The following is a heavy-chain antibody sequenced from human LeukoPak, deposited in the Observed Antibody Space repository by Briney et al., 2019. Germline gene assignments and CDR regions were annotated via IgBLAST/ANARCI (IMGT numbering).Heavy chain of an antibody. V-gene: IGHV4-59*08. CDR1: GGFISSYY. Sequence: SETLSLTCTVSGGFISSYYWSWIRQPPGKGLEWIGYIYYSGSTSYNPSLKSRVTMSADTSKNQFSLRLSSVTAADTAVYYCARRGAYTGNDLAWYFDLWGRGTLVTVSS. D-gene: IGHD5-12*01. J-gene: IGHJ2*01. CDR2: IYYSGST. CDR3: ARRGAYTGNDLAWYFDL.